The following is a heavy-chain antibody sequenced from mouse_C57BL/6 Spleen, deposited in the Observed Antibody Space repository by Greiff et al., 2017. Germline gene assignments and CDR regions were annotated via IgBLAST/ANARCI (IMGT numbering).Heavy chain of an antibody. CDR2: ISSRGSYT. CDR3: ARHRSLRWPFDY. D-gene: IGHD1-1*01. J-gene: IGHJ2*01. V-gene: IGHV5-6*01. CDR1: GFTFTNYG. Sequence: EVKLVESGGDLVKPGGSLKLSCAASGFTFTNYGMSWVRQTPDKRLEWVATISSRGSYTYYPDSVKGRFTISRNNAKNTLYLQINSLKSEDTAMYYCARHRSLRWPFDYWGQGTTLTVSS.